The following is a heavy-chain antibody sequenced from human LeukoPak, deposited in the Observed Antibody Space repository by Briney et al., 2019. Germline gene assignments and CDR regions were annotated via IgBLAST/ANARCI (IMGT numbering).Heavy chain of an antibody. CDR1: VYTCTGCY. V-gene: IGHV1-2*02. D-gene: IGHD6-13*01. CDR2: SNPNSAGT. Sequence: GASVKVSCKASVYTCTGCYMHWVRQAPGQELEWMGWSNPNSAGTNYAQTFQDRVTMTRHTSISTAYMGLSRLRSADTAVYYCAIAVAGQLIPYYYYGMDVWGQGTTVTVSS. J-gene: IGHJ6*02. CDR3: AIAVAGQLIPYYYYGMDV.